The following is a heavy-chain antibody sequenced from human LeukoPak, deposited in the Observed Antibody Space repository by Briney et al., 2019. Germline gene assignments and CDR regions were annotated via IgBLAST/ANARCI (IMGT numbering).Heavy chain of an antibody. V-gene: IGHV4-59*01. D-gene: IGHD3-10*01. Sequence: SSETLSLTCTVSGGSISSYYWSWIRQPPGKGLEWIGYIYYSGSTNYNPSLKSRVTISVDTSKNQFSLKLSSVTAADTAVYYCARVNYGSGSYAFDIWGQGTMVTVSS. J-gene: IGHJ3*02. CDR1: GGSISSYY. CDR2: IYYSGST. CDR3: ARVNYGSGSYAFDI.